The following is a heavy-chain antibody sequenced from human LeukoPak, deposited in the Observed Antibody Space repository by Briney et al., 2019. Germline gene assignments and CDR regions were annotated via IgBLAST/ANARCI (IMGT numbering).Heavy chain of an antibody. CDR3: ARVPSSGSYPSFFDY. Sequence: GGSLRLSCAASGFTFSRNGMHWVRQAPGKGLEWVAVIWCDGSNKYYADSVKGRFTISRDNSKNTLYLQMNSLRAEDTAVYYCARVPSSGSYPSFFDYWGQGTLVTVSS. V-gene: IGHV3-33*01. J-gene: IGHJ4*02. CDR2: IWCDGSNK. D-gene: IGHD1-26*01. CDR1: GFTFSRNG.